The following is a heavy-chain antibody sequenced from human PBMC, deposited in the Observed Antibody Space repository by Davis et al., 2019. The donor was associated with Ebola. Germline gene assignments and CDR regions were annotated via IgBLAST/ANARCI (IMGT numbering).Heavy chain of an antibody. D-gene: IGHD3-22*01. CDR1: AASTSSRNW. CDR2: IYHSGSN. J-gene: IGHJ4*02. Sequence: SETLSLTCAVSAASTSSRNWWSCVRLSPGKGLEWIGEIYHSGSNSYNPSLKSRVTISVDMSKNQFSLRLTSVTAAETGMYYCARDYYDSNGYLYYFDSWGQGTLVTVSS. V-gene: IGHV4-4*02. CDR3: ARDYYDSNGYLYYFDS.